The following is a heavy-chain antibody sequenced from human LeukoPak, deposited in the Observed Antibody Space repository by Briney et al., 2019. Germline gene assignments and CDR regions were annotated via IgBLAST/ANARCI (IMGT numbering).Heavy chain of an antibody. CDR2: IYYSGST. J-gene: IGHJ3*02. CDR3: ASRITMVRGVIINAFDI. V-gene: IGHV4-30-4*08. CDR1: GGSISSGDYY. D-gene: IGHD3-10*01. Sequence: SETRSLTCTVSGGSISSGDYYWSWIRQPPGKGLEWFGYIYYSGSTYYNPSLKSRVTISVDTSKNQFSLKLSSVTAADTAVYYCASRITMVRGVIINAFDIWGQGTMVTVSS.